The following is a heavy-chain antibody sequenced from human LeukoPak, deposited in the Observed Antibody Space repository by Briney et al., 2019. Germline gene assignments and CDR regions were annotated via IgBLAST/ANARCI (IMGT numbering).Heavy chain of an antibody. V-gene: IGHV3-11*01. J-gene: IGHJ4*02. Sequence: GGSLRLSCAASGFTFSDYYMSWIRQAPGKGLEWVSYISSSGSTIYYADSVKGRFTISRDNAKNSLYLQMNSLRAEDTAVYYCANFGCSSTSCLDYWGQGTLVTVSS. CDR2: ISSSGSTI. CDR3: ANFGCSSTSCLDY. CDR1: GFTFSDYY. D-gene: IGHD2-2*01.